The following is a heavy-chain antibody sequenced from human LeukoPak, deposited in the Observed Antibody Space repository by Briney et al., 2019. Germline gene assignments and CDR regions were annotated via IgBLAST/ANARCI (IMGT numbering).Heavy chain of an antibody. J-gene: IGHJ3*02. D-gene: IGHD2-21*01. V-gene: IGHV3-48*03. CDR1: GFTFRGYE. Sequence: PGGSLRLSCEASGFTFRGYEMNWVRQAPGKGLEGVSYISSSGYTIYYADSVKGRFTISRDNAKNSLDLQMNSLRAEDTAVYYCARSRSIAGDGFDIWGQGTMVTVSS. CDR3: ARSRSIAGDGFDI. CDR2: ISSSGYTI.